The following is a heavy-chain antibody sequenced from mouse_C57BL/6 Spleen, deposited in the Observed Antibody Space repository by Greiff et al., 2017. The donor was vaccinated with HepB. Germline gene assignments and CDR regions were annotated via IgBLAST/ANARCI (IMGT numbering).Heavy chain of an antibody. CDR2: IDPSDSYT. D-gene: IGHD1-1*01. CDR1: GYTFTSYW. Sequence: VQLQQSGAELVMPGASVKLSCKASGYTFTSYWMHWVKQRPGQGLEWIGEIDPSDSYTNYNQKFKGKSTLTVDKSSSTAYMQLSSLTSEDSAVYYSARWDTTVPYYFDYWGQGTTLTVSS. CDR3: ARWDTTVPYYFDY. V-gene: IGHV1-69*01. J-gene: IGHJ2*01.